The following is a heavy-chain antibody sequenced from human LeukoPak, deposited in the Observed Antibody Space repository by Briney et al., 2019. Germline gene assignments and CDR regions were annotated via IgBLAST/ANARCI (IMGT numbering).Heavy chain of an antibody. CDR1: GGSISSYY. Sequence: SETLSLTCTVSGGSISSYYWSLIRQPPGKGLEWIGYIYTSGSTNYNPSLKSLFTISVDMSKKQFSLTLSSVTAADTAVYYCARLQRRSIAARPGRLYNWFDPWGQGTLVTVSS. CDR3: ARLQRRSIAARPGRLYNWFDP. J-gene: IGHJ5*02. D-gene: IGHD6-6*01. V-gene: IGHV4-4*09. CDR2: IYTSGST.